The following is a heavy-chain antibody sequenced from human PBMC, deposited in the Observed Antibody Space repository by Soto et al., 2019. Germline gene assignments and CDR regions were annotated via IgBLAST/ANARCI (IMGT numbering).Heavy chain of an antibody. J-gene: IGHJ5*02. D-gene: IGHD6-13*01. CDR3: ARERSSDYSSWFDP. CDR2: IYYSGST. Sequence: LSLTCTVSGGSISSYYWSWIRQPPGKGLEWIGYIYYSGSTNYNPSLKSRVTISVDTSKNQFSLKLSSVTAADTAVYYCARERSSDYSSWFDPWGQGTLVTVSS. V-gene: IGHV4-59*01. CDR1: GGSISSYY.